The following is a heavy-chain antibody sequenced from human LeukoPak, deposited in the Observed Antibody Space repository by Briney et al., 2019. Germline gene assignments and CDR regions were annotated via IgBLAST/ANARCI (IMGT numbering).Heavy chain of an antibody. V-gene: IGHV1-8*01. J-gene: IGHJ4*02. Sequence: GASVKVSCKASGYTFTSYDINWVRQATGQGLEWMGWMNPNSGNTGYAQKFQGRATMTRNTSISTAYMELSSLRSEDTAVYYCARGRKYCGGDCYSFDYWGQGTLVTVSS. CDR2: MNPNSGNT. CDR1: GYTFTSYD. CDR3: ARGRKYCGGDCYSFDY. D-gene: IGHD2-21*02.